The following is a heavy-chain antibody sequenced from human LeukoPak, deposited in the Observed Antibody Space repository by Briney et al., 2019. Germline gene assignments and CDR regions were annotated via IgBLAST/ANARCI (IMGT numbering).Heavy chain of an antibody. V-gene: IGHV4-39*07. D-gene: IGHD3-22*01. J-gene: IGHJ3*02. Sequence: SETLSLTCTVSGGSISSSSFYWGWIRRPPGKGLEWIASIHHGGHTYNNPSLKSRVTISVDTSENRFSLKLNSVTAADTAVYFCARGPYSYDSSGAFDIWGQGTMVTVSS. CDR2: IHHGGHT. CDR3: ARGPYSYDSSGAFDI. CDR1: GGSISSSSFY.